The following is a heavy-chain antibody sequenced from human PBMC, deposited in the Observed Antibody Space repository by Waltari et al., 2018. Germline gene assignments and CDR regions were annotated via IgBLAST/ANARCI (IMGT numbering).Heavy chain of an antibody. J-gene: IGHJ4*02. CDR3: AKDHQWEVLLPIYQIDY. D-gene: IGHD1-26*01. CDR2: ISFDGSDK. V-gene: IGHV3-30*18. Sequence: QVQLVESGGGVVRPGRSLRLSCAASGFTFRSYGMHWVRQIPGKGGGGRTFISFDGSDKYYADAVKGRFTIYKDNSRNTLYLQMNSLRPEDTAVYFCAKDHQWEVLLPIYQIDYWGRGTLVTVSS. CDR1: GFTFRSYG.